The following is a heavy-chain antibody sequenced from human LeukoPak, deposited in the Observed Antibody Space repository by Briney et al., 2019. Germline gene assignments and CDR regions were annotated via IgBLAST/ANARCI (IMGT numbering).Heavy chain of an antibody. D-gene: IGHD6-13*01. V-gene: IGHV1-2*02. CDR2: IDPYSGDT. CDR3: ASAIAASGSFDY. Sequence: ASLKVSCKASGYTFTDYYIHWVRQAPGQGLVWRGWIDPYSGDTKYAQKIKGRVTMTRDMTIRTVYMDLSRLTSDDTAVYFCASAIAASGSFDYWGLGTLVTVSS. J-gene: IGHJ4*02. CDR1: GYTFTDYY.